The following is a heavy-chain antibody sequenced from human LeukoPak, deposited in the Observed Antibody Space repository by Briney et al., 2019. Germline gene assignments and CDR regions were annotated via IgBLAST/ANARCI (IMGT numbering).Heavy chain of an antibody. V-gene: IGHV3-21*01. CDR2: ISSSSSYI. J-gene: IGHJ3*01. D-gene: IGHD6-19*01. CDR3: GRVEPGWRDAFDL. Sequence: PGGSLRLSCAASGFTFSSYSMNWVRQAPGKGLEWVSSISSSSSYIYYADAVKGPFTISRDNAKNPLYMQMNSLRAEDTAVYYCGRVEPGWRDAFDLWGQGKMVSVSS. CDR1: GFTFSSYS.